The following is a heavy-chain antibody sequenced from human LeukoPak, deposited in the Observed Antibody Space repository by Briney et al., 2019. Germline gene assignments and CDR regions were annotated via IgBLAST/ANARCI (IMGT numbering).Heavy chain of an antibody. Sequence: GESLKISCKASEYSFTTYWIGWVRQVPGKGLEWMGIIYPADSDTRYSPSFQGQVTISADKSISTAYLQWSSLKASDTAMYYCARHRGYSYGDAFDIWGQGTMVTVSS. CDR1: EYSFTTYW. CDR3: ARHRGYSYGDAFDI. D-gene: IGHD5-12*01. V-gene: IGHV5-51*01. J-gene: IGHJ3*02. CDR2: IYPADSDT.